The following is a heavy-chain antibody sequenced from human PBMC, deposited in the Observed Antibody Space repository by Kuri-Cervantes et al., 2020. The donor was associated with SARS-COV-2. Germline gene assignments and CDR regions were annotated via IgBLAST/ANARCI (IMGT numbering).Heavy chain of an antibody. J-gene: IGHJ4*02. Sequence: GESLEISFEASGYSFSNSWIGWVRQVPGKGLEWMVIMYPFDSDTRYSPSFEGQVTLSADKSTNSAYLQWSSLKASDTAMYYCARFSGGSSGYDYWGQGTLVTVSS. CDR2: MYPFDSDT. V-gene: IGHV5-51*01. CDR1: GYSFSNSW. D-gene: IGHD5-18*01. CDR3: ARFSGGSSGYDY.